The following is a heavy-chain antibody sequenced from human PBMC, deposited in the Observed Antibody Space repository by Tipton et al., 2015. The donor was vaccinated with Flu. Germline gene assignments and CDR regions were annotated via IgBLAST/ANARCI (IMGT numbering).Heavy chain of an antibody. CDR2: IYPGDSNT. Sequence: VQLVQSGVEVKKPGESLKISCRASGYSFSTFWIGWVRQMPGKGLEWMGMIYPGDSNTKYSPSFQGQVTISVDKSMSTAYLQWHSLKASDTAMYLCAASVGAYAFDIWGQGTVVTVSS. CDR3: AASVGAYAFDI. V-gene: IGHV5-51*03. J-gene: IGHJ3*02. D-gene: IGHD1-26*01. CDR1: GYSFSTFW.